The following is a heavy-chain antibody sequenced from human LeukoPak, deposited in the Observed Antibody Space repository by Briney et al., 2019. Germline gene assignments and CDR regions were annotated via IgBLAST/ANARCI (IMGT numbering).Heavy chain of an antibody. V-gene: IGHV4-59*01. CDR3: ARSTTVRGFLWGTHNWFDP. Sequence: ASETLSLTCTVSGGSISSYYWSWIRQPPGKGLEWIGYIYYSGSTNYNPSLKSRVTISVDTSKNQFSLKLSSVTAADTAVYYCARSTTVRGFLWGTHNWFDPWGQGTLVTVSS. CDR1: GGSISSYY. D-gene: IGHD3-10*01. CDR2: IYYSGST. J-gene: IGHJ5*02.